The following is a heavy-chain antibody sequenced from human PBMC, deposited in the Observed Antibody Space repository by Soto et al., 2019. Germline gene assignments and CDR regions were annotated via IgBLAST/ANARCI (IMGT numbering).Heavy chain of an antibody. J-gene: IGHJ4*02. D-gene: IGHD1-26*01. V-gene: IGHV2-5*01. CDR3: AHSSRSKNYGAAFDY. CDR2: IYWNDDK. Sequence: SGPTVVNPTQTLTLTCTFSGFSLSTSGVGVGWIRQPPGKALEWLALIYWNDDKRYSPSLKSRLTITKDTSKNQVVLTMTSMDPVDTATYYCAHSSRSKNYGAAFDYWGKGTRVTVSS. CDR1: GFSLSTSGVG.